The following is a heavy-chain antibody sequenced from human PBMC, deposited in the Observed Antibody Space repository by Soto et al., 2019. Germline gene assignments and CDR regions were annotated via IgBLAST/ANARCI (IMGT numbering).Heavy chain of an antibody. CDR2: ISGRGGST. CDR3: AKARGWEVSATDY. CDR1: GFTFSSYA. D-gene: IGHD1-26*01. Sequence: GGSLRLSCAASGFTFSSYAMSWVRQAPGKGLEWVSAISGRGGSTYYADSVKGRFTISRDNSKNTLYLQMNSLRAEDTAVYYCAKARGWEVSATDYWGQGTLVTVSS. J-gene: IGHJ4*02. V-gene: IGHV3-23*01.